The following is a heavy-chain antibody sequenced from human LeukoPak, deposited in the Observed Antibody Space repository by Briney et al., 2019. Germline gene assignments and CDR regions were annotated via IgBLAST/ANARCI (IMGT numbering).Heavy chain of an antibody. CDR1: GGTFSSYA. CDR3: ARGIRLDY. J-gene: IGHJ4*02. CDR2: IIPILGIA. Sequence: SVKVSCKASGGTFSSYAISWVRQAPGQELEWMGRIIPILGIANYAQKFQGRVTITRDTSASTAYMELSSLRSEDTAVYYCARGIRLDYWGQGTLVTVSS. D-gene: IGHD3-10*01. V-gene: IGHV1-69*04.